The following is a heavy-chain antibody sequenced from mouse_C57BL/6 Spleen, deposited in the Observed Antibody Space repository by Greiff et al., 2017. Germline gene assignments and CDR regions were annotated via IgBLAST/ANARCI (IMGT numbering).Heavy chain of an antibody. CDR3: ARERGYENYLDY. V-gene: IGHV14-3*01. J-gene: IGHJ2*01. CDR2: IDPANGNT. Sequence: VQLQQSVAELVRPGASVKLSCTASGFNIKHTYMHWVKQRPEQGLEWIGRIDPANGNTKYAPKFQGKATITPDPSSNTTDLQLSSLTAEDTSICYCARERGYENYLDYWGQGTTLTFSS. D-gene: IGHD2-2*01. CDR1: GFNIKHTY.